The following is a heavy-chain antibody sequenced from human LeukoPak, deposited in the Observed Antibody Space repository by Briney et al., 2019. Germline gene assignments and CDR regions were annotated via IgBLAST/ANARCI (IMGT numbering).Heavy chain of an antibody. CDR2: ISAYNGNT. J-gene: IGHJ4*02. CDR1: GYTFTRYG. V-gene: IGHV1-18*01. Sequence: ASVKVSCKASGYTFTRYGITWARQAPGQGLEWMGWISAYNGNTNYAQKFQGRLTVTTDTSTNTAYMELRSLRPDDTAVYYCARDFFHGHCSGLTCFLLDSWGQGSLVTVSS. D-gene: IGHD2-15*01. CDR3: ARDFFHGHCSGLTCFLLDS.